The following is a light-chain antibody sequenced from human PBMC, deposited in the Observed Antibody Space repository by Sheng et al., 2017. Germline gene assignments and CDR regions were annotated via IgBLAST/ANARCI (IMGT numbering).Light chain of an antibody. J-gene: IGLJ1*01. CDR1: KLGDKY. V-gene: IGLV3-1*01. CDR3: QAWDSSTYV. Sequence: SYELTQPPSVSVSPGQTASITCSGDKLGDKYACWYQQKPGQSPVLVIYQDSKRPSGIPERFSGSNSGNXATLTISGTQAMDEADYYCQAWDSSTYVFGTGTKVTVL. CDR2: QDS.